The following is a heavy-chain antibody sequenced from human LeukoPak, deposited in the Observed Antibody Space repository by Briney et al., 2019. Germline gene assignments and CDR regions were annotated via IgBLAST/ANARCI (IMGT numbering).Heavy chain of an antibody. J-gene: IGHJ6*02. CDR3: AKVGRTAGIHYYYYGMDV. CDR1: AFTFSCYA. D-gene: IGHD6-13*01. Sequence: PGGSLRLSCAASAFTFSCYAMSWVRQAPGKGLEWVSAISGSGDSTYYADSVKGRLTISRDNSKNTLYLQMNSLRAEDTAVYYCAKVGRTAGIHYYYYGMDVWGQGTTVTVSS. CDR2: ISGSGDST. V-gene: IGHV3-23*01.